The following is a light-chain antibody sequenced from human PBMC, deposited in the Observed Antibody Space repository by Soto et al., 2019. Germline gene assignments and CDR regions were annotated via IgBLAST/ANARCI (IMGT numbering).Light chain of an antibody. CDR1: SSDVGSYKY. J-gene: IGLJ3*02. Sequence: QSALTRPPSASGSPGQSVTISCTGTSSDVGSYKYVSWYQQHPGKAPKLMVYEVTKRPSGVPDRFSGSKSANTASLTISGLQAEDEADYYCSSYAGNFWVFGGGTKLTVL. V-gene: IGLV2-8*01. CDR3: SSYAGNFWV. CDR2: EVT.